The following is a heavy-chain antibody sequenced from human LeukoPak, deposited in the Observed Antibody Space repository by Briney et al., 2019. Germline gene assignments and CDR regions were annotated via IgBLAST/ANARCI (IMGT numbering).Heavy chain of an antibody. J-gene: IGHJ6*02. Sequence: GGSLRLSCAASGLTFSSYWMSWVRQAPGKGLEWVANIKQDGSEKYYVDSVKGRFTISRDNAKNSLYLQMNSLRAEDTAVYYCARDQGSGWLYYYYGMDVWGQGTTVTVSS. CDR2: IKQDGSEK. CDR1: GLTFSSYW. D-gene: IGHD6-19*01. CDR3: ARDQGSGWLYYYYGMDV. V-gene: IGHV3-7*01.